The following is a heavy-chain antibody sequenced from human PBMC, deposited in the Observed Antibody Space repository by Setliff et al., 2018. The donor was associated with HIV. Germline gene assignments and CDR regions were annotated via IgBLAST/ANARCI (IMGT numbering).Heavy chain of an antibody. CDR1: GGSISSSNW. J-gene: IGHJ1*01. V-gene: IGHV4-4*02. CDR2: ITHSGRT. CDR3: ARQSSGSPEYFQH. D-gene: IGHD1-26*01. Sequence: PSETLSLTCAVSGGSISSSNWWSWVRQPPGKGLEWTGEITHSGRTNYNPSLKSRVTISVDTSKNQFSLKLSSVTAADTAVYYCARQSSGSPEYFQHWGQGTLVTVSS.